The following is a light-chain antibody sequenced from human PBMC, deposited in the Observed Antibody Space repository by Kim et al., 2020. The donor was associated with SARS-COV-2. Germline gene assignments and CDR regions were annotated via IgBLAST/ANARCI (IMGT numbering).Light chain of an antibody. Sequence: EIVLTQSPGTLSLSPGERATLSCRASQSVSSSYLAWYQQKPGQAPRLLIYGASSRATGIPDRFSGSGSGTDFTLTISRLEPEDFAMYYCQQYGSSRTFGQGTRLE. CDR1: QSVSSSY. J-gene: IGKJ5*01. CDR2: GAS. V-gene: IGKV3-20*01. CDR3: QQYGSSRT.